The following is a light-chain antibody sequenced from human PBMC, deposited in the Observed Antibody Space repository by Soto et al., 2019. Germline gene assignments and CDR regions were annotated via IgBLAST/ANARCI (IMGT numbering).Light chain of an antibody. CDR3: QQHNTYPRT. J-gene: IGKJ1*01. CDR2: QAS. V-gene: IGKV1-5*03. CDR1: QSISGW. Sequence: DIQMTQSRATLSASVGDRVTITCRASQSISGWLAWYQQKPGKAPNLLIYQASTLESGVPSRFSGSGSGTEFTLTISSLQPDDFATYHCQQHNTYPRTFGQGTKVEIK.